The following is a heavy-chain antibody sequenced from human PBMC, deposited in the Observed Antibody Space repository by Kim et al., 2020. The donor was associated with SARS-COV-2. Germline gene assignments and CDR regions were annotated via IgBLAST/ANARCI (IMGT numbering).Heavy chain of an antibody. Sequence: GGSLRLPCAASGFTFSSFSFNWVRQAPGGGLEWVASVGTSNRYIYYADSVKGRFTISRDNAKNSLYLQMNNLRAEDTALYYCARDGDDYSDPDTYYFYGVDVWGQGTTVIVS. CDR3: ARDGDDYSDPDTYYFYGVDV. J-gene: IGHJ6*02. CDR2: VGTSNRYI. D-gene: IGHD4-17*01. V-gene: IGHV3-21*01. CDR1: GFTFSSFS.